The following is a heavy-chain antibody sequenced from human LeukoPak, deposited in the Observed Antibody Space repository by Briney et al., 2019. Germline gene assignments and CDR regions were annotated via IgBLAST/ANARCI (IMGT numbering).Heavy chain of an antibody. CDR3: ASGDYGDPPLNY. Sequence: ASVKVSCKASGYTFTRYYMHWVRQAPGQGLEWMGIINPSGGNTNYAQKFQGRVTMTRDTSISTAYMELSRLRSDDTAVYYCASGDYGDPPLNYWGQGTLVTVSS. CDR1: GYTFTRYY. V-gene: IGHV1-46*01. D-gene: IGHD4/OR15-4a*01. CDR2: INPSGGNT. J-gene: IGHJ4*02.